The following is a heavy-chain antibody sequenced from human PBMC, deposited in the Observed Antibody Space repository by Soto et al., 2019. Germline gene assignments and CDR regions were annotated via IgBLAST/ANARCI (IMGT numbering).Heavy chain of an antibody. J-gene: IGHJ3*02. CDR2: MNPNSGNT. CDR1: GYTFTSYD. Sequence: QVQLVQSGAEVKKPGASVKVSCKASGYTFTSYDINWVRQATGQGLEWMGWMNPNSGNTGYAQKFQGRVTMTRNTSISTAYMELSSLRPEDTAVYYCVMVAAAGTLDAFDIWGQGTMVTVSS. CDR3: VMVAAAGTLDAFDI. D-gene: IGHD6-13*01. V-gene: IGHV1-8*01.